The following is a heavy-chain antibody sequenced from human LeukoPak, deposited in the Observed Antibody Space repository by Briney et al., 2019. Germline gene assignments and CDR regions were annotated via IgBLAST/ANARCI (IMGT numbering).Heavy chain of an antibody. CDR3: ARRRLAGGEDY. CDR2: IYYSGST. CDR1: GGSISSYY. Sequence: PSETLSLTCTVSGGSISSYYWTWIRQPPGKGLEWIGYIYYSGSTNYNPSLKSRVTISVDTSKNQFSLKLSSVTAADTAVYYCARRRLAGGEDYWGQGTLVTVSS. V-gene: IGHV4-59*08. J-gene: IGHJ4*02. D-gene: IGHD3-16*01.